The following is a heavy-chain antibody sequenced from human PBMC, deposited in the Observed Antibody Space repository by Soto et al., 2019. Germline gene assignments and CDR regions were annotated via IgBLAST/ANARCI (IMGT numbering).Heavy chain of an antibody. D-gene: IGHD2-15*01. Sequence: SVKVSCKASGGTFSSYAISWVRQAPGQGLEWMGGIIPIFGTADYAQKFQGRVTITADESTSTACMELSSLRSEDTAVYYCASVETQRYYYGMDVWGQGTTVTV. CDR2: IIPIFGTA. J-gene: IGHJ6*02. CDR1: GGTFSSYA. V-gene: IGHV1-69*13. CDR3: ASVETQRYYYGMDV.